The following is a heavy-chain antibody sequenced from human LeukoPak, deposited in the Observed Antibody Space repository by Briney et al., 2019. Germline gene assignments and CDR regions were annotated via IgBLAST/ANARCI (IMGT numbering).Heavy chain of an antibody. D-gene: IGHD6-6*01. CDR1: GGTFSSYA. Sequence: SVTVSCKASGGTFSSYAISWVRQAPGQGLEWMGGIIPIFGTANYAQKFQGRVTITTDESTSTAYMELSSLRSEDTAVYYCASRLSRDDSSSSFVYYYYYMDVWGKGTTVTVSS. V-gene: IGHV1-69*05. J-gene: IGHJ6*03. CDR2: IIPIFGTA. CDR3: ASRLSRDDSSSSFVYYYYYMDV.